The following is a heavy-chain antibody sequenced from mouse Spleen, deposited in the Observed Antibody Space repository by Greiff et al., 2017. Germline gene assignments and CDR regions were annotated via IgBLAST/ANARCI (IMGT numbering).Heavy chain of an antibody. CDR3: ARLTTVVPDAMDY. V-gene: IGHV1-19*01. CDR1: GYTFTDYY. Sequence: VQLQQSGPVLVKPGASVKMSCKASGYTFTDYYMNWVKQSHGKSLEWIGVINPYNGGTSYNQKFKGKATLTVDKSSSTAYMELNSLTSEDSAVYYCARLTTVVPDAMDYWGQGTSVTVSS. J-gene: IGHJ4*01. D-gene: IGHD1-1*01. CDR2: INPYNGGT.